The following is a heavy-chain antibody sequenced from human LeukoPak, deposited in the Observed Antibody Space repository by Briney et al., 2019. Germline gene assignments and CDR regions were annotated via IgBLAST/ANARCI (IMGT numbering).Heavy chain of an antibody. Sequence: ASVKVSCKASGYTFTGYYMHWVRQAPGQGLEWMGWINPNSGGTNYAQKFQGRVTMTRDTSISTAYMELSRLRSDDTAVYYCARDPGVVVPAWDYWGQGTLVTVSS. CDR2: INPNSGGT. D-gene: IGHD2-2*01. J-gene: IGHJ4*02. CDR1: GYTFTGYY. CDR3: ARDPGVVVPAWDY. V-gene: IGHV1-2*02.